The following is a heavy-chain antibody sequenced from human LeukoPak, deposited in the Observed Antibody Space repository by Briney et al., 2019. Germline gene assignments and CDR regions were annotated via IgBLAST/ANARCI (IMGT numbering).Heavy chain of an antibody. CDR1: GFTFSSYG. CDR3: VKLAIVVGAYFDY. CDR2: MRYDGSNK. Sequence: GGSLRLSCAASGFTFSSYGMHWVRQAPGKGLEWVAFMRYDGSNKYYADSVKGRFTISRDNSKNTLYLQMNSLRAEDTAVYYCVKLAIVVGAYFDYWGQGTLVTVSS. D-gene: IGHD3-22*01. V-gene: IGHV3-30*02. J-gene: IGHJ4*02.